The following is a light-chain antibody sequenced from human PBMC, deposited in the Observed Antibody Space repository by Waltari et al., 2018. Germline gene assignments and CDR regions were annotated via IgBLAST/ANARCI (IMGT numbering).Light chain of an antibody. J-gene: IGKJ2*01. Sequence: DIQMTQSPSSLSASVGDRVTITCRASQTIRNYLNWYQHKQGKAPNLLIYAASSLQSGVPSRFSGSGAGTDFTLTISSVQPEDSGTYYCQRSYTTPFMYNFGQGTKLEIK. CDR3: QRSYTTPFMYN. CDR2: AAS. CDR1: QTIRNY. V-gene: IGKV1-39*01.